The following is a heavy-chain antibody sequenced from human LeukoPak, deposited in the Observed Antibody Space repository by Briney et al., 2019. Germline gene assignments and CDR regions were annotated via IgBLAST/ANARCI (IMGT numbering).Heavy chain of an antibody. V-gene: IGHV1-2*02. CDR1: GGTFTSYA. CDR3: ARDIGYSYGHY. Sequence: AXVKVSCXASGGTFTSYAISWVRQAPGQGLEWMGWINPNSGGRNYAQKFQGRVTMTRDTSISTAYMEVSRLRSDDTDGEYCARDIGYSYGHYWGQGTLVTVSS. J-gene: IGHJ4*02. CDR2: INPNSGGR. D-gene: IGHD5-18*01.